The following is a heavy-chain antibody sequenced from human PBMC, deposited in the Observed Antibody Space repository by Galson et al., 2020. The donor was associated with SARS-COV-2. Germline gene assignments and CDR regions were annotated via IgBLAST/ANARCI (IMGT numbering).Heavy chain of an antibody. CDR3: AREDIVGATSWFDP. Sequence: GGSLRLSCAASGFTFSSYSMNWVRQAPGKGLEWVSSISSSSSYIYYADSVKGRFTISRDNAKNSLYLQMNSLRAEDTAVYYCAREDIVGATSWFDPWGQGTLVTVSS. V-gene: IGHV3-21*01. J-gene: IGHJ5*02. D-gene: IGHD1-26*01. CDR2: ISSSSSYI. CDR1: GFTFSSYS.